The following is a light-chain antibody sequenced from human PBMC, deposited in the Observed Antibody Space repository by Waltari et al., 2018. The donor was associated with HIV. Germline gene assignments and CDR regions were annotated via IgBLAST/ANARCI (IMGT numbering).Light chain of an antibody. CDR2: EVN. J-gene: IGLJ3*02. Sequence: QSALTQPASVSGSPGQSIATSCPGTTSDVGGYKYVSWYQKYPGKAPKHMIYEVNNRPSGVSSRFSGSKSGNMASLTISGLQDEDEADYYCSSYTSSSTLVFGGGTKLTVL. CDR3: SSYTSSSTLV. V-gene: IGLV2-14*01. CDR1: TSDVGGYKY.